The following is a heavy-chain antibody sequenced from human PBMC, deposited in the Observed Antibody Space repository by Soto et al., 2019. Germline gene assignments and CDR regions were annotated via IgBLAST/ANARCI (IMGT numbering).Heavy chain of an antibody. CDR2: ISYDGSNK. Sequence: GGSLRLSCAASGFTFSSYGMHWVRQAPGKGLEWVAVISYDGSNKYYADSVKGRFTISRDNSKNTLYLQMNSLRAEDTAVYYCAKAIAYSSSWSDAFDIWGQGTMVTVSS. D-gene: IGHD6-13*01. J-gene: IGHJ3*02. CDR3: AKAIAYSSSWSDAFDI. CDR1: GFTFSSYG. V-gene: IGHV3-30*18.